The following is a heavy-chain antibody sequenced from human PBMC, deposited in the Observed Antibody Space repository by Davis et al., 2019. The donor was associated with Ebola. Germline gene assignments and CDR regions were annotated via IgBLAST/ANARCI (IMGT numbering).Heavy chain of an antibody. Sequence: ASVKVSCKASGYTFTTYDINWVRQATGQGLEWMGWMNPDSGNTGYAQKFQGRVTMTRDTSTSTVYMELSSLRSEDTAVYYCARGGRMIVVSAFDYWGQGTLVTVSS. D-gene: IGHD3-22*01. CDR3: ARGGRMIVVSAFDY. CDR2: MNPDSGNT. J-gene: IGHJ4*02. V-gene: IGHV1-8*01. CDR1: GYTFTTYD.